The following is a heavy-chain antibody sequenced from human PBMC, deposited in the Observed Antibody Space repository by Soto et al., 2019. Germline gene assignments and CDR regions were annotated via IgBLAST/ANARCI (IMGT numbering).Heavy chain of an antibody. CDR3: AREPIVTEIRIDY. CDR2: ISSDGSSQ. J-gene: IGHJ4*02. Sequence: QVPLVESGGSVVQPGRSLRLSCAASGFTFSSHSMHWVRQAPGKGLEWVAVISSDGSSQYYAGSVRGRFTISRDNSENTLYLQMNSLRPEDTATYYCAREPIVTEIRIDYWGQGTLVTVSS. CDR1: GFTFSSHS. D-gene: IGHD2-21*02. V-gene: IGHV3-30-3*01.